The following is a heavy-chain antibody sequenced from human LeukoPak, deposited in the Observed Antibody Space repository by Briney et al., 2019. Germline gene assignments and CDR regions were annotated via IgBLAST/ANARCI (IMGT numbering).Heavy chain of an antibody. CDR1: GFTFSSYA. V-gene: IGHV3-23*01. CDR3: AKDQRGITMIVALMAEYFQH. D-gene: IGHD3-22*01. Sequence: GGSLRLSCAASGFTFSSYAMSWVRQAPGKGLEWVSGISGSGGSTYYADSVKGRFTISRDNSKNTLYLQMNSLRAEDTAVYYCAKDQRGITMIVALMAEYFQHWGQGTLVTVSS. CDR2: ISGSGGST. J-gene: IGHJ1*01.